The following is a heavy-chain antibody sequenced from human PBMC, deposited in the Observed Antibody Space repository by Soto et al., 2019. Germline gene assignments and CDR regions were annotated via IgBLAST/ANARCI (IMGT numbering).Heavy chain of an antibody. J-gene: IGHJ4*02. V-gene: IGHV3-21*01. CDR1: GFTFSSYS. CDR2: ISSSSSYI. D-gene: IGHD6-19*01. CDR3: AILPLSIAVAGYNY. Sequence: EVQLVESGGGLVKPGGSLRLSCAASGFTFSSYSMNWVRQAPGKGLEWVSSISSSSSYIYYADSVKGRFTISRDNANNSLYLQMNSLRAEDTAVYYCAILPLSIAVAGYNYWGQGTLVTVSS.